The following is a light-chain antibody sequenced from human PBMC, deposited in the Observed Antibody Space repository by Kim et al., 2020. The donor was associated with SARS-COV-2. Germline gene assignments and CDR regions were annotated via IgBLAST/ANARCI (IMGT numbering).Light chain of an antibody. CDR3: QKDYAAPYT. CDR2: DAT. Sequence: SASVGDRVTITCRASQGIYIYLAWYQHKPEKVPKLLSDDATTIHSGSPSRGSGRGSGSSFTLTISSLQPEDVATYYCQKDYAAPYTFGQGTKLEI. CDR1: QGIYIY. J-gene: IGKJ2*01. V-gene: IGKV1-27*01.